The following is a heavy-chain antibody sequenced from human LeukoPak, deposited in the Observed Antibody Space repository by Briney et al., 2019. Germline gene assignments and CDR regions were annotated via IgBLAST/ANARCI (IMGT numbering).Heavy chain of an antibody. CDR3: ARAYLDFWSGYSYYGMDV. V-gene: IGHV3-21*01. Sequence: GGSLRLSCAVSGFTFNHYAMSWVRQAPGKGLEWVSSISSSSSYIYYADSVKGRFTISRDNAKNSLYLQMNSLRAEDTAVYYCARAYLDFWSGYSYYGMDVWGQGTTVTVSS. J-gene: IGHJ6*02. CDR2: ISSSSSYI. D-gene: IGHD3-3*01. CDR1: GFTFNHYA.